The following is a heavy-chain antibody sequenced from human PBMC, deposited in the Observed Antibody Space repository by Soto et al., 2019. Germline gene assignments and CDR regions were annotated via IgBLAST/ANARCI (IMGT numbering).Heavy chain of an antibody. Sequence: GGSLRLSCAASGFTFSSYALSWVRQAPGKGLEWVSIISGSGDITNYADSVKGRFTISRDNSKNTLYLQMNSLRAEDTAVYYCAPTGFDYWGQGTLVTVSS. CDR3: APTGFDY. J-gene: IGHJ4*02. D-gene: IGHD1-1*01. CDR1: GFTFSSYA. V-gene: IGHV3-23*01. CDR2: ISGSGDIT.